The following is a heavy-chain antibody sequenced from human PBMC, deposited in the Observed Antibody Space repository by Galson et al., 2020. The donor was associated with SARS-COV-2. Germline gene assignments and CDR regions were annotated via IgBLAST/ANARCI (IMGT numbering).Heavy chain of an antibody. V-gene: IGHV3-66*01. D-gene: IGHD1-1*01. J-gene: IGHJ4*02. Sequence: SCAVSGFSVSSNFMSWVRQAPGKGLEWVLVFYGGVTTFYADSVKGRFTISRDNSKNTLYLQMNSLRAEDTAIYYCAARGDWNDYFFDFWGQGTLVAVSS. CDR2: FYGGVTT. CDR3: AARGDWNDYFFDF. CDR1: GFSVSSNF.